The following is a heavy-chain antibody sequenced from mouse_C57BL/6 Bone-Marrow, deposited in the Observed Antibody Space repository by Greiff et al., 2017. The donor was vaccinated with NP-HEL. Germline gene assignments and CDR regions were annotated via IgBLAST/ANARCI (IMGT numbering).Heavy chain of an antibody. CDR2: INPYNGGT. V-gene: IGHV1-19*01. D-gene: IGHD2-2*01. CDR1: GYTFTDYY. CDR3: VCGGLRPSDAMDY. J-gene: IGHJ4*01. Sequence: VQLQQSGPVLVKPGASVKMSCKASGYTFTDYYMNWVKQSHGKSLEWIGVINPYNGGTSYNQKFKGKATLTVDKSSSTAYMELNSLTSEDSAVYYCVCGGLRPSDAMDYRGQGTSVTVSS.